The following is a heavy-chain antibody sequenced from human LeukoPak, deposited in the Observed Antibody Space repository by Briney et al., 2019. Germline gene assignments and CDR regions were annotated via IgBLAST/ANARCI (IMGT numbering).Heavy chain of an antibody. CDR1: VCTFSCCA. V-gene: IGHV1-69*06. Sequence: GASVKVSCKASVCTFSCCAISWVRQAPGQGLEWVGGIIPIFGTANYAQKFQGRVTITADKSTSTDYMELSSLRSEDTAVYYCARSGGGGYYGYYYYYYMDVWGKGTTVTVSS. CDR3: ARSGGGGYYGYYYYYYMDV. J-gene: IGHJ6*03. D-gene: IGHD3-3*01. CDR2: IIPIFGTA.